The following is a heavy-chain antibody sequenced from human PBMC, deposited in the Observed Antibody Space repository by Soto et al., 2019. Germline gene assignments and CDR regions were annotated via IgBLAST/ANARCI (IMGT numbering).Heavy chain of an antibody. D-gene: IGHD6-13*01. Sequence: SETLSLTCTVSGGSISSSSYYWGWIRQPPGKGLEWIGSIYYSGSTYYNPSLKSRVTISVDTSKNQFSLKLSSVTAADTAVYYCANVYIAGYYFDYWGQGTLVTVAS. CDR2: IYYSGST. V-gene: IGHV4-39*01. CDR3: ANVYIAGYYFDY. CDR1: GGSISSSSYY. J-gene: IGHJ4*02.